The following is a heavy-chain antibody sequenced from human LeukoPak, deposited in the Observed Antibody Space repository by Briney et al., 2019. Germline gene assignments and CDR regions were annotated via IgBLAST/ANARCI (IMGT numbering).Heavy chain of an antibody. D-gene: IGHD2-21*01. CDR1: GFTFSSYA. Sequence: GGSLRLSCAASGFTFSSYAMSGGGQAPGKGLEWVSAISGSGGSTYYADSVKGRFTISRDNSKNTLYLQMNSLRAEDTAVYYCAKAVVGAFDIWGQGTMVTVSS. J-gene: IGHJ3*02. V-gene: IGHV3-23*01. CDR3: AKAVVGAFDI. CDR2: ISGSGGST.